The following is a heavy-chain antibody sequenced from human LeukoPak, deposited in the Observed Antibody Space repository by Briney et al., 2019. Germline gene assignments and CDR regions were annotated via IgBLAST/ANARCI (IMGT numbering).Heavy chain of an antibody. D-gene: IGHD5-24*01. CDR3: STERDAYNNLYFDY. CDR1: GFTFDDYA. J-gene: IGHJ4*02. CDR2: ISWNSGSI. V-gene: IGHV3-9*01. Sequence: SLRLSCAASGFTFDDYAMHWVRQAPGKGLEWVSGISWNSGSIGYADSVKGRFTISRDESKNILSLQMNSLKTEDTAVYYCSTERDAYNNLYFDYWGQGTLVTVSS.